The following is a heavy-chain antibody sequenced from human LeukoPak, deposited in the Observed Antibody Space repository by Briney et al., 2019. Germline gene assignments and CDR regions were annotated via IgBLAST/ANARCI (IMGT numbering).Heavy chain of an antibody. J-gene: IGHJ4*02. CDR3: ARGAYYYDSGGYLEGLDY. D-gene: IGHD3-22*01. CDR1: GFTVSSNY. Sequence: GGSLRLSCAASGFTVSSNYMSWVRQAPGKGLEWVSVIYSGGSTYYADSVKGRFTISRDNSKNTLYLQMNSLRAEDTAVYYCARGAYYYDSGGYLEGLDYWGQGTLVTVSS. CDR2: IYSGGST. V-gene: IGHV3-53*01.